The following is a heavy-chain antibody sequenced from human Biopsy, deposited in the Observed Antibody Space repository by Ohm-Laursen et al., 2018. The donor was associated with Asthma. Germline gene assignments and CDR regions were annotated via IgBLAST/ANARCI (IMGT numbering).Heavy chain of an antibody. V-gene: IGHV3-53*01. CDR2: IYSGGGT. J-gene: IGHJ1*01. CDR1: GFTVSSNG. CDR3: ARTFHFWSPYHAEHYQL. Sequence: SLRLSCAASGFTVSSNGMSWVRQPPGKGLEWVSVIYSGGGTFYADSVKGRFIISRDNSKNTLYLQMNSLRAEDTAVYYCARTFHFWSPYHAEHYQLWGQGTLVTVSS. D-gene: IGHD3-3*02.